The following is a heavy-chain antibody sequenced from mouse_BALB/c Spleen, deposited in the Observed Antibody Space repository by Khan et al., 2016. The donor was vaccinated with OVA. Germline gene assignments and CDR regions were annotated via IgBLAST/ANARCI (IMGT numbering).Heavy chain of an antibody. CDR2: INPRSGYT. CDR3: ARRRGGYYFDY. Sequence: VQLQQSGAELARPGASVKMSCKASGYTFTSYTMHWVKQRPGQGLEWIGYINPRSGYTDYNQKFKDKTTLTTDISYSTAYMQLSSLTSEDSAVYYCARRRGGYYFDYWGQGTTLTVSS. V-gene: IGHV1-4*02. J-gene: IGHJ2*01. CDR1: GYTFTSYT.